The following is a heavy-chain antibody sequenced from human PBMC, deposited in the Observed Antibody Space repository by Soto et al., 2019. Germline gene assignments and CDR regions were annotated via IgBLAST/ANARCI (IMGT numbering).Heavy chain of an antibody. Sequence: PSETLSLTCTVSGGSISSGDYYWSWIRQPPGKGLEWIRYIYYSGSTYYNPSLKSRVTISVDTSKNQFSLKLSSVTAADTAVYYCARAPYYYDSSGYFRAVFYFDYWGQGTLVTVSS. V-gene: IGHV4-30-4*01. CDR1: GGSISSGDYY. CDR3: ARAPYYYDSSGYFRAVFYFDY. D-gene: IGHD3-22*01. CDR2: IYYSGST. J-gene: IGHJ4*02.